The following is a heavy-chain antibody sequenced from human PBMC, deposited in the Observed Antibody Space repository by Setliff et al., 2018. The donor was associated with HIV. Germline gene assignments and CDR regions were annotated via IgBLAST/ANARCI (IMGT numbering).Heavy chain of an antibody. D-gene: IGHD6-19*01. CDR2: ISFDGSNK. V-gene: IGHV3-30*04. J-gene: IGHJ4*02. CDR3: ARDPDTSGWYGHFDY. Sequence: PGGSLRLSCAASGFTFSSYAMSWVRQAPGKGLEWVALISFDGSNKYYRDSVKGRFTISRDNSKDILYVQMNSLRPDDTAVYYCARDPDTSGWYGHFDYWGQGTPVTVSS. CDR1: GFTFSSYA.